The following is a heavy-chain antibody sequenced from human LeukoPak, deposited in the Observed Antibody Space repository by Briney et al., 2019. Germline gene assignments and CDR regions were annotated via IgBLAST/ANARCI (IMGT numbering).Heavy chain of an antibody. Sequence: PGGSLRLSCSASGFTFSAYAMYWVRQAPGKGLEYVSGISNNEGSSFYADSVKGRFTISRDNSKHTLYLQMSSLRAEDTAVYYCVKITSVTGGDCWGQGTRLTVSS. CDR2: ISNNEGSS. D-gene: IGHD1-1*01. CDR1: GFTFSAYA. V-gene: IGHV3-64D*09. CDR3: VKITSVTGGDC. J-gene: IGHJ4*02.